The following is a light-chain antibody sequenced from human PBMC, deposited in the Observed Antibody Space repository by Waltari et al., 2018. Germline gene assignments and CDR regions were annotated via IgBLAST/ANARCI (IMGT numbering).Light chain of an antibody. J-gene: IGLJ7*01. Sequence: QSALTQPRSVSGSPGQSVTISCSGTSSDVGSYNFVSWYQQHPGNAPKLLIYDVVKRPSGVPDRFSGSKSGNTASLSVSGLQTEDEADYYCCSYAGSDTFVFGGGTQLTVL. CDR2: DVV. V-gene: IGLV2-11*01. CDR1: SSDVGSYNF. CDR3: CSYAGSDTFV.